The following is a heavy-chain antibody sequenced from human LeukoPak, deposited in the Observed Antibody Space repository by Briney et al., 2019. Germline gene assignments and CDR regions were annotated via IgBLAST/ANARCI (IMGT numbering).Heavy chain of an antibody. CDR1: GFTFSRYA. D-gene: IGHD1-26*01. Sequence: GGSLRLSCAASGFTFSRYALHWVRQAPGKGLEYVSSISTNGGSTYYANSVKGRFTISRDNSKNTLFLQLGSLRAEDMAVYYCARGRVAASNYYFDYWGQGTLVTVSS. CDR3: ARGRVAASNYYFDY. J-gene: IGHJ4*02. CDR2: ISTNGGST. V-gene: IGHV3-64*01.